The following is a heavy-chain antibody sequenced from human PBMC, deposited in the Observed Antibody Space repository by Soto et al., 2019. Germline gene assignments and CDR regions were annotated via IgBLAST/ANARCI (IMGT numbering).Heavy chain of an antibody. CDR1: GFTFSSYA. CDR2: ISGSGGST. J-gene: IGHJ4*02. Sequence: GGSLRLSCAASGFTFSSYAMSWVRQAPGKGLEWVSAISGSGGSTYYADSVKGRFTISRDNSKNTLCLQMNSLRAEDTAVYYCAKDSYITIFGVVIIGRDYFDYWGQGTLVTVSS. CDR3: AKDSYITIFGVVIIGRDYFDY. V-gene: IGHV3-23*01. D-gene: IGHD3-3*01.